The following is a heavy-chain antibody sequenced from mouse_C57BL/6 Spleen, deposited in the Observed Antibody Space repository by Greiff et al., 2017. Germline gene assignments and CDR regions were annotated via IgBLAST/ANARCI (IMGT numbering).Heavy chain of an antibody. CDR1: GYTFTSYW. CDR2: IDPNSGGT. CDR3: ARGDYGSSTGAMDY. Sequence: QVQLQQPGAELVKPGASVKLSCKASGYTFTSYWMHWVKQRPGRGLEWIGRIDPNSGGTKYNEKFKSKATLTVAKPSSTAYMQLSSLTSKDSAVDYCARGDYGSSTGAMDYWGQGTSVTVSS. V-gene: IGHV1-72*01. D-gene: IGHD1-1*01. J-gene: IGHJ4*01.